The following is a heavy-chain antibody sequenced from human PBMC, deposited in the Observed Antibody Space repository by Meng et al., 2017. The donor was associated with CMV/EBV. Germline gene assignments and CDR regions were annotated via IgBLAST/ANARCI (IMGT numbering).Heavy chain of an antibody. CDR2: IRYDGSNK. J-gene: IGHJ5*02. Sequence: GESLKISCAASGFTFSSYSMNWVRQAPGKGLEWVAFIRYDGSNKYYADSVKGRFTISRDNSKNTLYLQMNSLRAEDTAVYYCAKDKAAAATNWFDPWGQGTLVTVSS. D-gene: IGHD6-13*01. V-gene: IGHV3-30*02. CDR3: AKDKAAAATNWFDP. CDR1: GFTFSSYS.